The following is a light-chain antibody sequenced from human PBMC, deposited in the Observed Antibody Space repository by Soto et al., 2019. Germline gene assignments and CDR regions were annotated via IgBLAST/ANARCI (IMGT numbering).Light chain of an antibody. V-gene: IGKV3-11*01. CDR3: QQRSNWRWT. CDR2: DAS. CDR1: QSVSSY. J-gene: IGKJ1*01. Sequence: EIVLTQSPATLSLSPGERATLSCRASQSVSSYLAWYQQKPGQAPRLLIYDASNRATGIPARFSGSGSGTVFTLTISSLEPEDFAVYYCQQRSNWRWTFGQGTKVDIK.